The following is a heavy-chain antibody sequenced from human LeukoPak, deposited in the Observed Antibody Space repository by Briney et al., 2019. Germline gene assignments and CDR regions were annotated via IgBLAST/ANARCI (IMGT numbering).Heavy chain of an antibody. CDR1: GFTFRTYG. J-gene: IGHJ6*04. D-gene: IGHD3-10*02. CDR3: AELGITMIGGV. V-gene: IGHV3-33*03. Sequence: PGGTLSLSCAAPGFTFRTYGFTWVRRPPARGLRGWHFIWYGGDNKYYADSVKGRFTISRDNAKNSLYLQMNSLRAEDTAVYYCAELGITMIGGVWGKGTTVTISS. CDR2: IWYGGDNK.